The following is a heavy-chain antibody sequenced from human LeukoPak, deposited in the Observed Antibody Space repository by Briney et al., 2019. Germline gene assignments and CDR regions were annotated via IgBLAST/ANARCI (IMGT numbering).Heavy chain of an antibody. Sequence: GGSLKLSCAASGFTFSGSAMHWARQASGKGLEWVGRIRSKANSYATAYAASVKGRFTISRDNSKNSLYLQMNSLRTEDTALYYCAKELEYFQHWGQGTLVTVSS. CDR3: AKELEYFQH. D-gene: IGHD1-7*01. V-gene: IGHV3-73*01. CDR2: IRSKANSYAT. J-gene: IGHJ1*01. CDR1: GFTFSGSA.